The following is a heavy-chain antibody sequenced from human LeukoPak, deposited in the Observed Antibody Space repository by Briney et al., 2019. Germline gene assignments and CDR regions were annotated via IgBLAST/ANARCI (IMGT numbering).Heavy chain of an antibody. Sequence: EPSETLSLTCTVSGGSISSSNYYWDWIRQPPGKGLEWIGSIDYRGNTYYNPSLKSRVTISVDTSKNQLSLKLSSVTVADTPVYYCARRNLVGGYYDSSGYSLLDYWGQGTLLTVSS. J-gene: IGHJ4*02. D-gene: IGHD3-22*01. CDR1: GGSISSSNYY. V-gene: IGHV4-39*01. CDR3: ARRNLVGGYYDSSGYSLLDY. CDR2: IDYRGNT.